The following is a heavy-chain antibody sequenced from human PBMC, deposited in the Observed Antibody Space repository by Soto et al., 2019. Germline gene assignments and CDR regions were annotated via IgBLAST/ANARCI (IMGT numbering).Heavy chain of an antibody. CDR2: ISGSGGST. V-gene: IGHV3-23*01. CDR1: GFTFSSYA. Sequence: EVQLLESGGGLVQPGGSLRLSCAASGFTFSSYAMSWVRQAPGKGLEWVSAISGSGGSTYYADSVKGRFTISRDNSKNPLYLQMNSLRAEDTAVYYCARGNYYGSGSYFSDYYGMDVWGQGTTVTVSS. J-gene: IGHJ6*02. D-gene: IGHD3-10*01. CDR3: ARGNYYGSGSYFSDYYGMDV.